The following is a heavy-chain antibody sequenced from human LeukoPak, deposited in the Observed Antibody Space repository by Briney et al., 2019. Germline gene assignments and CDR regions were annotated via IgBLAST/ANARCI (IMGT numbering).Heavy chain of an antibody. Sequence: GESLKISCKGSGYTFTDYWIGWVRQMPGKGLEWMGIMYPGDSDTRYSPSFQGQVTVSADKSISTAYLQWSSLKASDTAMYYCATHGYNSYWGQGTLVTVSS. CDR2: MYPGDSDT. CDR3: ATHGYNSY. J-gene: IGHJ4*02. D-gene: IGHD5-24*01. CDR1: GYTFTDYW. V-gene: IGHV5-51*01.